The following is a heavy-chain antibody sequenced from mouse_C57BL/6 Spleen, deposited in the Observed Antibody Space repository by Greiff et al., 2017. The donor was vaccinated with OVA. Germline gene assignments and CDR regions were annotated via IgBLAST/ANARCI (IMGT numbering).Heavy chain of an antibody. CDR3: ASYDYDGGRGAY. J-gene: IGHJ3*01. CDR2: INPNNGGN. Sequence: VQLKQSGPELVKPGASVKIPCKASGYTFTDYNMDWVKQSHGKSLEWIGDINPNNGGNIYNQKFKGKATLTVDKSSSTAYMELRSLTSEDTADYYCASYDYDGGRGAYWGQGTLVTVSA. CDR1: GYTFTDYN. D-gene: IGHD2-4*01. V-gene: IGHV1-18*01.